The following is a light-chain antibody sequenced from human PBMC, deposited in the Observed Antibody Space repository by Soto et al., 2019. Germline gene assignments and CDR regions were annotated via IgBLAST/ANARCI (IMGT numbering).Light chain of an antibody. J-gene: IGKJ1*01. Sequence: EIVLTQSPATLSVSAGERATVSCRASQSVSSNLAWYQKKPGQAPRLLIYGASTRATGIPARFSGSGSAAEFTLTISSLQSGDFAVYYCQQYNIWPPWTFGQGTKVDI. CDR2: GAS. CDR1: QSVSSN. CDR3: QQYNIWPPWT. V-gene: IGKV3-15*01.